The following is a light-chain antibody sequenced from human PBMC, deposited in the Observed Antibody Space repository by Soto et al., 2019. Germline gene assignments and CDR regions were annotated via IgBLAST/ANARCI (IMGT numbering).Light chain of an antibody. CDR1: QSVLYSSNNKNS. CDR3: QHYYTTRLT. CDR2: WAS. J-gene: IGKJ1*01. Sequence: DIVMTQSPDSLAVSLGERATINCKSSQSVLYSSNNKNSVAWYQQKPGQPPQLLIYWASTRESGVPDRFSGSESVTDFTLTISSLQAEDVAVYYCQHYYTTRLTFGQGTKVEIK. V-gene: IGKV4-1*01.